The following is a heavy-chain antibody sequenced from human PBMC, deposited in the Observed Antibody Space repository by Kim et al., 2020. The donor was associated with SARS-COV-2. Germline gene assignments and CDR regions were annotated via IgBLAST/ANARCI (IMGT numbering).Heavy chain of an antibody. J-gene: IGHJ3*02. CDR3: ATDRLAVAGNARAFDI. D-gene: IGHD6-19*01. CDR2: ITSKTDGGTT. CDR1: GFTFSHAW. Sequence: GGSLRLSCAASGFTFSHAWMSWVRQAPGKGLEWIGRITSKTDGGTTDYAAPVKGTFTISRDDSKNTLYLQMNSLKTEDTALYYCATDRLAVAGNARAFDIWGQGTVVTVSS. V-gene: IGHV3-15*01.